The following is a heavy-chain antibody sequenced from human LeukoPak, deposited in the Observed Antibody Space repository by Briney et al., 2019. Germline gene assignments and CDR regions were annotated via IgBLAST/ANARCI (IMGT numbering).Heavy chain of an antibody. CDR1: RFTFTNYS. Sequence: GGSLRLSCAASRFTFTNYSMNWVRQAPGKGLEWVSYISSSSSTIYYADSVKGRFTISRDNAKNSLYLQMNSLRAEDTAVYYCARGQWLVHWYFDLWGRGTLVTVSS. J-gene: IGHJ2*01. V-gene: IGHV3-48*01. D-gene: IGHD6-19*01. CDR3: ARGQWLVHWYFDL. CDR2: ISSSSSTI.